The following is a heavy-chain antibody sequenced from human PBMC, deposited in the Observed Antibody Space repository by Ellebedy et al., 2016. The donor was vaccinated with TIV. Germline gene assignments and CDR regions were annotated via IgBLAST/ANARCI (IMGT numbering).Heavy chain of an antibody. J-gene: IGHJ4*02. V-gene: IGHV4-4*01. D-gene: IGHD1-20*01. CDR1: DDSISRDKW. Sequence: GSLRLSCGVSDDSISRDKWWTWVRQAPGRALEWIGEIHHTKGTNYNPSLKSRVSMSVDKSKNQFSLNINSVTAADTAVYFCARGGNWLFDYWGPGILVTVSS. CDR2: IHHTKGT. CDR3: ARGGNWLFDY.